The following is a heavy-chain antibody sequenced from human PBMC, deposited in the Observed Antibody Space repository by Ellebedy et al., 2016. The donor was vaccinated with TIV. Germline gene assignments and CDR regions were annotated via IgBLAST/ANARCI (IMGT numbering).Heavy chain of an antibody. CDR2: IYGYGDT. D-gene: IGHD5-12*01. J-gene: IGHJ4*02. CDR3: ARDRGYNAYDYLD. CDR1: GASIRSYY. Sequence: SETLSLXXTVSGASIRSYYWSWIRQAAGKGLEWIGRIYGYGDTRYNPSLQSRVTMSVDTSKNQFSLKLTSVTAADTAVYYCARDRGYNAYDYLDWGQGTLVTVSS. V-gene: IGHV4-4*07.